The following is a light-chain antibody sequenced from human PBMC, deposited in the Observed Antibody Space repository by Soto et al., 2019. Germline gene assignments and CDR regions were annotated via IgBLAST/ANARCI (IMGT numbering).Light chain of an antibody. V-gene: IGKV1-8*01. CDR2: AAS. CDR3: QHYYNYPRT. CDR1: QDIGTY. Sequence: IWMTQSPSLLSASTGDRVTIPCRASQDIGTYLAWYQQKPGKAPKLLIYAASSLQSGVPSRFSGSGSGTDFTLTISWLQSEDFATYYCQHYYNYPRTFGQGTKVDIK. J-gene: IGKJ1*01.